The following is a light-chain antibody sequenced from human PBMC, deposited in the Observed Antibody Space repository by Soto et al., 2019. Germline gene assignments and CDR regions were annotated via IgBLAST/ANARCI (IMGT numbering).Light chain of an antibody. J-gene: IGKJ5*01. Sequence: TLETVTLSLSPGERATLSCRSSQSVRTYLAWYQVKPGQAPRLLIYDASSRASGVPARFSGSGSGTDFTLTISSLEPEDFALYYCQTRTRCPPIPFGQRTLLAIK. CDR3: QTRTRCPPIP. V-gene: IGKV3-11*01. CDR1: QSVRTY. CDR2: DAS.